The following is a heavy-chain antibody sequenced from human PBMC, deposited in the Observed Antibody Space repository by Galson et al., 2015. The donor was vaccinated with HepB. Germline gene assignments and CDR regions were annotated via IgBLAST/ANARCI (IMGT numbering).Heavy chain of an antibody. D-gene: IGHD4-17*01. CDR3: ARADGDYRPYYYYGMDV. CDR1: GYTFTSYA. J-gene: IGHJ6*02. CDR2: INAGNGNT. V-gene: IGHV1-3*01. Sequence: SVKVSCKASGYTFTSYAMHWVRQAPGQRLEWMGWINAGNGNTKYSQKFQGRVTITRDTSASTAYMELSSLRSEDTAVYYCARADGDYRPYYYYGMDVWGQGTTVTVSS.